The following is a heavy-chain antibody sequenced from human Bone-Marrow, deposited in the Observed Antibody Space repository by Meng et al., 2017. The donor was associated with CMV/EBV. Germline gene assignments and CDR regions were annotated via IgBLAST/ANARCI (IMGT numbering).Heavy chain of an antibody. Sequence: GESPMISCAASGFTVSSNYMSWVRQAPGKGLEWVSVIYSGGSTYYADSVKGRFTISRDNSKNTLYLQMNSLRAEDMAVDYCAKESITGTTAGLDYWGQGTLVTVSS. CDR3: AKESITGTTAGLDY. V-gene: IGHV3-53*01. J-gene: IGHJ4*02. CDR2: IYSGGST. CDR1: GFTVSSNY. D-gene: IGHD1-7*01.